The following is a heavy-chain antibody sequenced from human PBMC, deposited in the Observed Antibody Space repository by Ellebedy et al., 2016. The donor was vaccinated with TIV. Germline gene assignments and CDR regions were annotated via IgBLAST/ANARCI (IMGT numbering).Heavy chain of an antibody. CDR3: ARDSGWEHAY. Sequence: GESLKISCAASGFTFSSYGMHWVRQAPGKGLEWVAVLSYDGSNKYYADSVKGRFTISRDNSKNTLYLQMNSLRAEDTAIYYCARDSGWEHAYWGQGTLVTVSA. D-gene: IGHD3-10*01. V-gene: IGHV3-30*03. CDR1: GFTFSSYG. CDR2: LSYDGSNK. J-gene: IGHJ4*02.